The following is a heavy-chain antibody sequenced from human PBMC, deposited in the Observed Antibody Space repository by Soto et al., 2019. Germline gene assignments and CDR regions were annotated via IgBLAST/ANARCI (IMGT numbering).Heavy chain of an antibody. V-gene: IGHV3-33*01. CDR2: IWYDGSNK. CDR3: ARDSSLKYCGGGSCYGMDV. CDR1: GFTFGGYG. D-gene: IGHD2-15*01. J-gene: IGHJ6*02. Sequence: GGSLRVSCAVSGFTFGGYGVHWVRQAPGKGLEWVAVIWYDGSNKYYADSVKGRFTISRDNSKNTLYLQMNSLRAEDTAVYYCARDSSLKYCGGGSCYGMDVWGQGTTVTVSS.